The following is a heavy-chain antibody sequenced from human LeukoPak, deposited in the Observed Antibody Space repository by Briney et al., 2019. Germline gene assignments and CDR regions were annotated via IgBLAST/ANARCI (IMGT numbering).Heavy chain of an antibody. D-gene: IGHD2-2*02. CDR2: IYHNGTP. V-gene: IGHV4-4*02. CDR3: ATAPILRGEGGEHYKYGMDV. CDR1: VGSISSGNW. Sequence: PSETLSLTCAVSVGSISSGNWWSCVRQSPGKRLEWLGGIYHNGTPNYSPSLKSRVTISADTFKNHFSLKLTSVTAADTAVYYCATAPILRGEGGEHYKYGMDVWGQGTTVIVSS. J-gene: IGHJ6*02.